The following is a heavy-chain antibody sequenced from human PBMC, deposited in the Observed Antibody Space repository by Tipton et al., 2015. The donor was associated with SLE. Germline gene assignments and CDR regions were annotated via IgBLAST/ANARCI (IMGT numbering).Heavy chain of an antibody. J-gene: IGHJ6*03. CDR3: ARGDEGWGRLAASTNYNYYYMDV. CDR1: GGSISSYY. CDR2: IYNTGFT. V-gene: IGHV4-59*01. Sequence: TLSLTCTVSGGSISSYYWSWVRQPPGKGLEWIGYIYNTGFTNYNPSLKSRVTMTVDTSKNQFSLKLTSVTAADTAVYFCARGDEGWGRLAASTNYNYYYMDVWAKGTTVTVSS. D-gene: IGHD6-13*01.